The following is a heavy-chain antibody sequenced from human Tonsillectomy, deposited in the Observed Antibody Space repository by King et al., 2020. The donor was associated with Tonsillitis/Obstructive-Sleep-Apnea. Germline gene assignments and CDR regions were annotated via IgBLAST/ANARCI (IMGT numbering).Heavy chain of an antibody. V-gene: IGHV3-30*04. CDR2: ISYDGSNK. D-gene: IGHD7-27*01. J-gene: IGHJ4*02. CDR3: ARDGSPNWGSDIGY. Sequence: VQLVESGGGVVQPGRSLRLSCAASGFTFSSYAMHWVRQAPGKGLEWVAVISYDGSNKYYADSVKGRLTISRDNSKNTLYLQMNSLRAEDTAVYYCARDGSPNWGSDIGYWGQGTLVTVSS. CDR1: GFTFSSYA.